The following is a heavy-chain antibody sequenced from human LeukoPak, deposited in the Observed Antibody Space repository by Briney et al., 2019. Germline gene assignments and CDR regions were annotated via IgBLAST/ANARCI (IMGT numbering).Heavy chain of an antibody. CDR2: INPNSGVT. CDR1: GYTFTGNY. J-gene: IGHJ4*02. V-gene: IGHV1-2*02. D-gene: IGHD2-8*01. CDR3: ARAQPWCGY. Sequence: ASVKVSCKASGYTFTGNYVHWVRQVPGQGLEWMGWINPNSGVTNYAQKFQGRVTMTSDTSMSTAYMEVSRLTSDDTAVYYCARAQPWCGYWGQGTLVTVSS.